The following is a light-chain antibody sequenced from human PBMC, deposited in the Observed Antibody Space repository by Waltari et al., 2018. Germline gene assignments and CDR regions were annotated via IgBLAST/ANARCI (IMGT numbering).Light chain of an antibody. CDR3: QQSYITPYT. CDR1: QSITGH. J-gene: IGKJ2*01. V-gene: IGKV1-39*01. Sequence: DIQMTQAPSSLSASVGDRVTMTCRTSQSITGHLNSFQQQPGKAPKLLIHSASALQSGVPSRFSGRGSGTHFTLTISSLQPEDFATYFCQQSYITPYTFGQGTKREIK. CDR2: SAS.